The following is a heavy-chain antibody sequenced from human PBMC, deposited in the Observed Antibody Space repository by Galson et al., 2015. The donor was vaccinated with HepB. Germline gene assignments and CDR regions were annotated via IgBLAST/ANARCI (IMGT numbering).Heavy chain of an antibody. D-gene: IGHD3-22*01. Sequence: SVKVSCKASGYTFTVYYMHWVRQAPGQGLEWMGWINPNSGGTNYAQKFQGRVTMTRDMSISTVYMDLSRLRSDDTAVYYCARGTDYYDTSSEYFQHWGQGTLVTVSS. CDR3: ARGTDYYDTSSEYFQH. J-gene: IGHJ1*01. CDR2: INPNSGGT. CDR1: GYTFTVYY. V-gene: IGHV1-2*02.